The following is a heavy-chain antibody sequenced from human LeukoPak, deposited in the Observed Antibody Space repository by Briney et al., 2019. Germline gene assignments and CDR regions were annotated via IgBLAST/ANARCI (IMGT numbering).Heavy chain of an antibody. Sequence: PSETLSPTCTVSGGSISSYYWSWIRQPPGKGLEWIGYIYYSGSTNYNPSLKSRVTISVDTSKNQFSLKLSSVTAADTAVYYCARTGVSEAGSNWFDPWGQGTLVTVSS. V-gene: IGHV4-59*01. CDR3: ARTGVSEAGSNWFDP. J-gene: IGHJ5*02. CDR2: IYYSGST. D-gene: IGHD6-13*01. CDR1: GGSISSYY.